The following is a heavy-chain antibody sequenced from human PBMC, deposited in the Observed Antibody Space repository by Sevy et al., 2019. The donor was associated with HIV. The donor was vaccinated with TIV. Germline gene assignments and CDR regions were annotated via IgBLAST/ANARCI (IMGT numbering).Heavy chain of an antibody. CDR1: GYSFTSYW. J-gene: IGHJ3*02. V-gene: IGHV5-10-1*01. D-gene: IGHD5-12*01. CDR2: IDLSDSYT. Sequence: GESLKISCKGSGYSFTSYWISWVRQMPGKGLEWMGRIDLSDSYTNYSPSFQGHVTISDDKSISTAYLQWSSLKASDTAMYYCARVRRWLQLGLDGFDIWGQGTMVTVSS. CDR3: ARVRRWLQLGLDGFDI.